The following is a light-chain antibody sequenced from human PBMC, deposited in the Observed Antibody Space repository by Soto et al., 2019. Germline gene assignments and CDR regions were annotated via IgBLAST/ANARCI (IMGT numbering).Light chain of an antibody. V-gene: IGLV1-40*01. Sequence: QAVVTQPPSVSGAPGQRVTISCTGSSSNIGPTYDVHWYQQLPGTAPKLLIYGNNIRPSGVPDRFSGSKSGTSASLAITGLQAEDEAYYYCQSYDSSLSVVFGGGTKLTVL. CDR2: GNN. J-gene: IGLJ2*01. CDR1: SSNIGPTYD. CDR3: QSYDSSLSVV.